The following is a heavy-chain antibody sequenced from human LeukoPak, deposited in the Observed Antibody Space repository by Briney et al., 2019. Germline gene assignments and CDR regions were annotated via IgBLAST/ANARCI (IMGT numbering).Heavy chain of an antibody. CDR3: ATGPAIVVVPAPSKSYYYYGMDV. V-gene: IGHV4-34*01. CDR1: GGSFSGYY. J-gene: IGHJ6*02. Sequence: SETLSLTCAVYGGSFSGYYWSWIRQPPGKGLEWIGGISHSGSTNDTPSLKSRVTISVDTSKNQFSLKLSSVTAADTAVYYCATGPAIVVVPAPSKSYYYYGMDVWGQGTTVTVSS. D-gene: IGHD2-2*01. CDR2: ISHSGST.